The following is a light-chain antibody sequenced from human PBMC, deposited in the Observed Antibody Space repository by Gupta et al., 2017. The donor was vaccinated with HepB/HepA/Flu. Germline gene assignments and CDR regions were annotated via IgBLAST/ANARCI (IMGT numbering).Light chain of an antibody. CDR2: AAS. Sequence: DIQMTQPPSSVSASVADRVTITCRASQSISSCLAWYQQKPGKAPKLLIYAASSLKSGVPSRFSGSGSGTDFTLTISSLQPEDFATYYCQQDNSFPLTFGHGTKVDIK. V-gene: IGKV1-12*01. CDR3: QQDNSFPLT. CDR1: QSISSC. J-gene: IGKJ3*01.